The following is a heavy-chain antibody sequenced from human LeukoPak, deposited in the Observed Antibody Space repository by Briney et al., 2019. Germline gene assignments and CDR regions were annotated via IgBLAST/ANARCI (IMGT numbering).Heavy chain of an antibody. CDR2: INPNSGGT. V-gene: IGHV1-2*04. J-gene: IGHJ6*02. Sequence: ASVNVSCKASGYTFTGYYMHWVRQAPGQGLEWMGWINPNSGGTNYAQKFQGWVTMTRDTSISTAYMELSRLRSDDTAVYYCARDVAAAGRTMGDYYYGMDVWGQGTTVTVSS. CDR1: GYTFTGYY. CDR3: ARDVAAAGRTMGDYYYGMDV. D-gene: IGHD6-13*01.